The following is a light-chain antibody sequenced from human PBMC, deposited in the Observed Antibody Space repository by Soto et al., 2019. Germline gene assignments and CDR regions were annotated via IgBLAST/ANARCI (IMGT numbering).Light chain of an antibody. V-gene: IGLV4-69*01. J-gene: IGLJ2*01. CDR2: LNSDGSH. CDR3: QTWGTGPLV. CDR1: SGHTTYA. Sequence: QLVLTQSPSAPASLGASVKLTCTLSSGHTTYAIAWHQQQPEKGPRYLMNLNSDGSHSKGDGIPDRFSGSSSGAERYLTISSLQSEDEADYYCQTWGTGPLVFGGGTKLTVL.